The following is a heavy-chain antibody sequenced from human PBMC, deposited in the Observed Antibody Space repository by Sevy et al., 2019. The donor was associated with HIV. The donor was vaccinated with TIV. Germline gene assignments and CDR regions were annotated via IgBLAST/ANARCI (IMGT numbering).Heavy chain of an antibody. D-gene: IGHD1-26*01. Sequence: SENLSLTCTVSGGSITSLYWNWIRQPPGKGLEWIANIYYNGHINYNPSLKSRVTLSLDTSKNQFSLRLSSVTAADTAKYYCAGENAWGRGYSWGQGTLVTVSS. CDR1: GGSITSLY. J-gene: IGHJ4*02. CDR3: AGENAWGRGYS. CDR2: IYYNGHI. V-gene: IGHV4-59*08.